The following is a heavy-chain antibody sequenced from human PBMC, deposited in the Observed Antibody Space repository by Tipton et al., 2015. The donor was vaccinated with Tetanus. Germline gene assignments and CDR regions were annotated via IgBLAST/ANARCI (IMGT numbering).Heavy chain of an antibody. CDR1: GYFFDTHW. CDR2: IYPGDSDT. CDR3: ARRLGPYTGDQIWHFDL. J-gene: IGHJ2*01. Sequence: QLVQSGAEMRKSGESLKISCKTSGYFFDTHWIAWVRQMPGKGLEWMGIIYPGDSDTRYSPSFQGQVTMSVDRSTATAYLQWSSLKASDTAMYYCARRLGPYTGDQIWHFDLWGRGTLVTVSS. V-gene: IGHV5-51*01. D-gene: IGHD7-27*01.